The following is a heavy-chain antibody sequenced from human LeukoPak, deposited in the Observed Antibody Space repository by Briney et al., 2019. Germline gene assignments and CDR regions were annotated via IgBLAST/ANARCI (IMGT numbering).Heavy chain of an antibody. CDR3: ARGRISWGVPAAMVWFDP. CDR2: IYYSGST. V-gene: IGHV4-30-4*08. Sequence: SETLSLTCTVSGGSISSYYWSWIRQPPGKGLEWIGYIYYSGSTYYNPSLKSRVTISVDTSKNQFSLKLSSVTAADTAVYYCARGRISWGVPAAMVWFDPWGQGTLVTVSS. D-gene: IGHD2-2*01. CDR1: GGSISSYY. J-gene: IGHJ5*02.